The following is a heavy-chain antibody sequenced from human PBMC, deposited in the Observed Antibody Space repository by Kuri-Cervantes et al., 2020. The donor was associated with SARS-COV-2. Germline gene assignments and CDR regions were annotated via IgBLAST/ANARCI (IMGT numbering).Heavy chain of an antibody. CDR3: VRVVPLAGSRGHFDS. CDR1: GFTFSSYW. D-gene: IGHD6-19*01. V-gene: IGHV3-74*01. J-gene: IGHJ4*02. CDR2: INSDGSST. Sequence: GGSLRLSCAASGFTFSSYWMHWVRQAPGKGLVWVSRINSDGSSTSYADSVKGRFTISRDNYRNTLSLQMNGLTAEDTGIYYCVRVVPLAGSRGHFDSWGQGTSVTVSS.